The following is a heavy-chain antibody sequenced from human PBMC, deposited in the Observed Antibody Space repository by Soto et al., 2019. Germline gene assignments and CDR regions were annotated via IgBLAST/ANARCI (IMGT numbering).Heavy chain of an antibody. Sequence: QVQLQESGPGLATPSQTLSLTCTVSGGSISSGNYYWNWIRQHPGKGLEWIGYISYSGSAYYKPSLKSRVTISGDTSKRQFFLKLSSVTAADTAVYYCARGSNLDYFDYWGQGTLVTVSS. D-gene: IGHD2-8*01. J-gene: IGHJ4*02. V-gene: IGHV4-31*03. CDR2: ISYSGSA. CDR3: ARGSNLDYFDY. CDR1: GGSISSGNYY.